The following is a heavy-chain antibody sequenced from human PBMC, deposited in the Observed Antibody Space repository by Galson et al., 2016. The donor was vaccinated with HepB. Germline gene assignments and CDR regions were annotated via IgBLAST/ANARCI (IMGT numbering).Heavy chain of an antibody. CDR2: INGGGGIT. J-gene: IGHJ3*02. CDR3: AKPRRYNHDALHI. V-gene: IGHV3-23*01. Sequence: LRLSCAASGFRFSSYVMSWVRQAPGKGLDWVSSINGGGGITYYADSVKGRFTISRDNSKNTVYLQMDSLRAEDTAVYSCAKPRRYNHDALHIWGQGTMVTVSS. CDR1: GFRFSSYV. D-gene: IGHD5-18*01.